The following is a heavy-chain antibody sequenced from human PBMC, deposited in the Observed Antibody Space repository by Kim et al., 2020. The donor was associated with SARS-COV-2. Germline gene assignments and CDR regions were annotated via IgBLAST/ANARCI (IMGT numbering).Heavy chain of an antibody. J-gene: IGHJ3*02. CDR3: ARDRGMGDDTRDAFDI. CDR2: ISAYNGNT. Sequence: ASVKVSCKASGYTFTSYGISWVRQAPGQGLEWMGWISAYNGNTNYAQKLQGRVTMTTDTSTSTAYMELRSLRSDDTAVYYCARDRGMGDDTRDAFDIWGQGTMVTVSS. D-gene: IGHD5-12*01. CDR1: GYTFTSYG. V-gene: IGHV1-18*01.